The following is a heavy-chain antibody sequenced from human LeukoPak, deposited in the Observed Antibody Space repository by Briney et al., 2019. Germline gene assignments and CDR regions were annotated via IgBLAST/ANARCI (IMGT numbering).Heavy chain of an antibody. V-gene: IGHV1-2*02. D-gene: IGHD1-26*01. Sequence: ASVKVSCKASGYTFTGYYMHWVRQAPGQGLEWLGWINPNSGGTNYAQKFQGRVTMTRDTSISTAYMELSRLRSDDTAVYYCARVPEWELSYFDYWGQGTLVTVSS. CDR1: GYTFTGYY. CDR3: ARVPEWELSYFDY. CDR2: INPNSGGT. J-gene: IGHJ4*02.